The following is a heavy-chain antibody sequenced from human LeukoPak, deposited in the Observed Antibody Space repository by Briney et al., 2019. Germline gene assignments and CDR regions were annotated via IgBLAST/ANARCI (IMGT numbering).Heavy chain of an antibody. Sequence: PETLSLTCTVSGGSISSYYWSWIRQPPGKGLEWIGYIYYSGSTNYNPSLKSRVTISVDTSKNQFSLKLSSVTAADTAVYYCARTSVVAAAGPYLDYWGQGTLVTVSS. D-gene: IGHD6-13*01. CDR1: GGSISSYY. V-gene: IGHV4-59*01. CDR3: ARTSVVAAAGPYLDY. CDR2: IYYSGST. J-gene: IGHJ4*02.